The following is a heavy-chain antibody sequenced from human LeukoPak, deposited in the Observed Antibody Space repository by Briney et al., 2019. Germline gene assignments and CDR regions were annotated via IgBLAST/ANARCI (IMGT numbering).Heavy chain of an antibody. J-gene: IGHJ4*02. CDR3: ARYCSSTSAKNFDY. D-gene: IGHD2-2*01. CDR1: GGSISSGDYY. Sequence: PSETLSVTCTVSGGSISSGDYYWSWIRQPPGKGLEWIGYIYYSGSTYYNPSLKSRVTISVDTSKNQFSLKLSSVTAADTAVYYCARYCSSTSAKNFDYWGQGTLVTVSS. CDR2: IYYSGST. V-gene: IGHV4-30-4*01.